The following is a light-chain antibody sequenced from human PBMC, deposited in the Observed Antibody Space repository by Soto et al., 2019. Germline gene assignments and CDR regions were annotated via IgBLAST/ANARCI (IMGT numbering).Light chain of an antibody. CDR1: QSVSSSY. V-gene: IGKV3-20*01. CDR3: QKNAGSRYT. J-gene: IGKJ2*01. CDR2: DTS. Sequence: EIVLTQSPGTLSLSPGERATLSCRASQSVSSSYLAWYQQKPGQAPRLLIFDTSYRTTGIPDRFSGSGSGKDFPLPISSLELEAFAVYYCQKNAGSRYTFGKGPGWRSN.